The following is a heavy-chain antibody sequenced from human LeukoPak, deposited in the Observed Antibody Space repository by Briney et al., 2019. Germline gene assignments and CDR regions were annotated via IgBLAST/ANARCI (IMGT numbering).Heavy chain of an antibody. CDR1: GYSISSGYY. Sequence: SETLCLTGTVSGYSISSGYYWGWIWRPPGKGLEWIESIYHRGSTHYNPSLKSRVTRSVDTSKNQFSLNLSSVTAADTAVYYCARPSPSLYVSRAFNIGGQETMVTVS. D-gene: IGHD3-16*01. CDR3: ARPSPSLYVSRAFNI. CDR2: IYHRGST. V-gene: IGHV4-38-2*02. J-gene: IGHJ3*02.